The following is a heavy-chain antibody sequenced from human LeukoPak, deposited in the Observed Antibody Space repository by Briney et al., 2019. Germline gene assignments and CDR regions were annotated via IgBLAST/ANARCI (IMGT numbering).Heavy chain of an antibody. V-gene: IGHV3-48*01. CDR3: ARSYRYSGWKYFDY. Sequence: GGSLRLSCAASGFTFSSYSMNWVRQAPGKGLEWVSYISSSSSTIYYADSVKGRFTISRDNSKNTLYLQMNSLRTEDTAMCYCARSYRYSGWKYFDYWGQGTLVTVSS. D-gene: IGHD5-12*01. CDR2: ISSSSSTI. CDR1: GFTFSSYS. J-gene: IGHJ4*02.